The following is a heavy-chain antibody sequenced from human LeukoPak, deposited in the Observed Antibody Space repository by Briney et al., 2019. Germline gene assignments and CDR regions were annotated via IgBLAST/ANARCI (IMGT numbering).Heavy chain of an antibody. Sequence: GESLKISCKGSGHNFATNWIGWVRQMPGKGLEWMGMIYPGDSDTRYSPSFQGQVTISVDKSINTAYLQWSSLKASDTAMYFCARPTYSTNWDYWGQGTLVTVSS. J-gene: IGHJ4*02. CDR1: GHNFATNW. CDR3: ARPTYSTNWDY. D-gene: IGHD6-13*01. CDR2: IYPGDSDT. V-gene: IGHV5-51*01.